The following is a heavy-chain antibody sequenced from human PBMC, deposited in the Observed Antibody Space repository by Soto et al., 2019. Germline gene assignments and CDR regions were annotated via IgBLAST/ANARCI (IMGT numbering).Heavy chain of an antibody. CDR3: ARSIVNYDFWSGYYAAFDP. CDR1: GGTFSSYA. D-gene: IGHD3-3*01. Sequence: QVQLVQSGAEVKKPGSSVKVSCKASGGTFSSYAISWVRQAPGQGLEWMGGIIPIFGTANYAQKFQGRVTITADESTSTAYMELSSLRSEDTAVYYCARSIVNYDFWSGYYAAFDPWGQGTLVTVSS. CDR2: IIPIFGTA. V-gene: IGHV1-69*01. J-gene: IGHJ5*02.